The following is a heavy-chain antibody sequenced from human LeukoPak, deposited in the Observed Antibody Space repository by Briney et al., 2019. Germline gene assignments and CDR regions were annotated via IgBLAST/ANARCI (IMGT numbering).Heavy chain of an antibody. CDR3: ARGGYGGYYYYMDV. CDR1: GGSISSGDYY. V-gene: IGHV4-30-4*08. Sequence: SHTLSLTCTVSGGSISSGDYYWSWIRQPPGKGLEWIGYIYYSGSTYYNPSLKSRVTISVDTSKNQFSLKLSSVTAADTAVYYCARGGYGGYYYYMDVWGKGTTVTVSS. D-gene: IGHD5-18*01. CDR2: IYYSGST. J-gene: IGHJ6*03.